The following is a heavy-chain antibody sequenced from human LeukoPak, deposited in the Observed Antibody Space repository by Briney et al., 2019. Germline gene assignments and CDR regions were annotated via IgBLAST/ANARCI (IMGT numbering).Heavy chain of an antibody. V-gene: IGHV6-1*01. CDR2: TYYRSKWYN. CDR3: ARGPQLVGYFYIDV. D-gene: IGHD6-13*01. CDR1: GGSASSNSAA. J-gene: IGHJ6*03. Sequence: SQTLSLTCAISGGSASSNSAAWNWIRHSPSRGLEWLGRTYYRSKWYNDYALSVNSRITINPDTSKNQFSLQLNPVTPEDTAVYYCARGPQLVGYFYIDVWDKGSTVTVSS.